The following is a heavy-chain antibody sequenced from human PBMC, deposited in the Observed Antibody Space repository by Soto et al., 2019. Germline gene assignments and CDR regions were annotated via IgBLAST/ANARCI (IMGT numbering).Heavy chain of an antibody. D-gene: IGHD3-10*01. Sequence: EVQLVESGGGLVQPGGSLRLSCAASGFTFSDYWIHWVRQVPGKGLVWVSRIKGDETSTNYADSVKGRFTISRDNAKNTVYLQMNSLRGEDTAVYYCARGSRGEYRKEYWGQGTQVTVSS. CDR3: ARGSRGEYRKEY. CDR1: GFTFSDYW. CDR2: IKGDETST. J-gene: IGHJ4*02. V-gene: IGHV3-74*01.